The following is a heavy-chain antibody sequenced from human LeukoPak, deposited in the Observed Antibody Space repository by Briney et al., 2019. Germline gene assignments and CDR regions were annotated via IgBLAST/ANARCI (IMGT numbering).Heavy chain of an antibody. D-gene: IGHD5-18*01. Sequence: GGSLRLSCAASGFTFDDYGMSWVRQAPGKGLEWVSGINWNGGSTGYADSVKGRLTISGDNSKNTLYLQMNSLRADDTAVYYCAGVDAAMPDAFDIWGQGTTVTVSS. CDR2: INWNGGST. J-gene: IGHJ3*02. CDR3: AGVDAAMPDAFDI. CDR1: GFTFDDYG. V-gene: IGHV3-20*04.